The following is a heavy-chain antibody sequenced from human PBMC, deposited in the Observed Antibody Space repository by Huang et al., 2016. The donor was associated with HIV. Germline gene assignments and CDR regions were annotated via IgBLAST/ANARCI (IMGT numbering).Heavy chain of an antibody. Sequence: ELQLVQSGAEVKKPGESLKISCKGSENNFNTYWNGWVRQMPGKGLEWMGIIHSGDSDPRYSPSFRGQVTFSADKSINTAYLQWTYLKASDTAMYYCARWMSSGSYYYFDFWGQGTLVTVSS. J-gene: IGHJ4*02. CDR2: IHSGDSDP. D-gene: IGHD1-26*01. CDR1: ENNFNTYW. V-gene: IGHV5-51*01. CDR3: ARWMSSGSYYYFDF.